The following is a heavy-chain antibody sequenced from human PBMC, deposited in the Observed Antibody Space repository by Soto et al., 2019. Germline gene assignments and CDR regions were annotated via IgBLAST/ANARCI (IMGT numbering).Heavy chain of an antibody. J-gene: IGHJ4*02. CDR2: ISGSAGST. CDR1: GFTFSSYA. Sequence: GGSLRLSCTASGFTFSSYAMTWVRQAPGKGLEWVSGISGSAGSTYYADSVKGRFTISRDNSKNTLYLQMNSLRADDTALYYCAKDSPAATYFDYWGPGTLVTVSS. D-gene: IGHD2-2*01. V-gene: IGHV3-23*01. CDR3: AKDSPAATYFDY.